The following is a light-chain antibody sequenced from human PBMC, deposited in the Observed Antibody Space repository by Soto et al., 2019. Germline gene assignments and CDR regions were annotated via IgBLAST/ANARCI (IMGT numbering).Light chain of an antibody. CDR3: QSYDRSLRGV. CDR1: SSNIGAGYD. CDR2: GNT. Sequence: QLVLTQPPSVSGAPGQRVTISCTGSSSNIGAGYDVHWYQQLPGTAPKLLIYGNTDRPSGVPDRFSGSTSGTSASLAITGLQAEDEADYYCQSYDRSLRGVFGSGTSSPS. V-gene: IGLV1-40*01. J-gene: IGLJ1*01.